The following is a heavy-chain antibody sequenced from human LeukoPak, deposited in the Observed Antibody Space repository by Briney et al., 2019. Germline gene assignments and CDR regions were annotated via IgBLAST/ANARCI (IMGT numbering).Heavy chain of an antibody. CDR1: GFTFSSYA. CDR3: AKDRRYSSGWYRGDGLS. CDR2: ISGDGRST. Sequence: GGSLRLSCAASGFTFSSYAMSWVRQAPGKGLEWVSAISGDGRSTYYADSVKGRFTISRDTSKRTLYQQMDSLRAEDTAVYYCAKDRRYSSGWYRGDGLSWGQGTLVTVSS. J-gene: IGHJ5*02. V-gene: IGHV3-23*01. D-gene: IGHD6-19*01.